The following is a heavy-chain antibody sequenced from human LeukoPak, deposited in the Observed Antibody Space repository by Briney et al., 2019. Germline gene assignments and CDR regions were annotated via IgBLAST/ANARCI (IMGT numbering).Heavy chain of an antibody. Sequence: SETLSLTCTVSGGSISSYYWSWIRQPPGNGLEWIGYIYYSGSTNYNPSLKSRVTISVDTSKNQFSLKLSSVTAADTAVYYCARMYYDFWSGYSIYWFDPWGQGTLVTVSS. J-gene: IGHJ5*02. CDR3: ARMYYDFWSGYSIYWFDP. CDR2: IYYSGST. D-gene: IGHD3-3*01. CDR1: GGSISSYY. V-gene: IGHV4-59*01.